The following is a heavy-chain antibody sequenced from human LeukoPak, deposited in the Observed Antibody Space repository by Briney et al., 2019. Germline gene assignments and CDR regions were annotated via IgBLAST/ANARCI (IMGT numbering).Heavy chain of an antibody. D-gene: IGHD3-22*01. CDR2: ISSNGGST. Sequence: GGSLRLSCAASGLTFSSYAMHWVRQAPGKGLEYVSVISSNGGSTYYANSVKGRFTISRDNSKNTLYLQMNSLRVEDTAVYYCARVLNYYDSSGYYFSYWGQGTLVTVSS. CDR1: GLTFSSYA. J-gene: IGHJ4*02. V-gene: IGHV3-64*01. CDR3: ARVLNYYDSSGYYFSY.